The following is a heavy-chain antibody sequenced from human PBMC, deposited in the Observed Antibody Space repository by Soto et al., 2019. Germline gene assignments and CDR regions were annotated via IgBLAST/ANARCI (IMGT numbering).Heavy chain of an antibody. CDR3: TVLGAPHYYYGMDV. D-gene: IGHD3-16*01. CDR2: IRSKAYGGTT. CDR1: GFTFGDYA. Sequence: GGSLRLSCTASGFTFGDYAMSWFRQAPGKGLEWVGFIRSKAYGGTTEYAASVKGRFTISRDDSKSIAYLQMNSLKTEDTAVYYCTVLGAPHYYYGMDVWRQRTTVTVSS. J-gene: IGHJ6*02. V-gene: IGHV3-49*03.